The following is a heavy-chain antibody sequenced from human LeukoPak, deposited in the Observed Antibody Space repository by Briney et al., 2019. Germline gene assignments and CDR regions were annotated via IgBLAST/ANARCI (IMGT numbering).Heavy chain of an antibody. CDR2: IYHTGST. CDR1: GDSISSRNW. V-gene: IGHV4-4*02. J-gene: IGHJ4*02. Sequence: SETLSLTCSVSGDSISSRNWWTWVRQTPEKGLEWIGEIYHTGSTNYNPSVESRVTISIDKSKNQFSLKVTSVTAADTAVYFCARIWFGLRRLYYFDYWGQGTLVTVSS. D-gene: IGHD3-10*01. CDR3: ARIWFGLRRLYYFDY.